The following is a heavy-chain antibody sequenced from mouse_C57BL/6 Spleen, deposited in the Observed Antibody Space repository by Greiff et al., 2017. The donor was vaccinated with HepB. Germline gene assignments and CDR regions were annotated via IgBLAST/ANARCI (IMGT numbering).Heavy chain of an antibody. CDR3: ARSPYYSNYEDAMDY. V-gene: IGHV5-17*01. D-gene: IGHD2-5*01. CDR2: ISSGSSTI. CDR1: GFTFSDYG. J-gene: IGHJ4*01. Sequence: EVQRVESGGGLVKPGGSLKLSCAASGFTFSDYGMHWVRQAPEKGLEWVAYISSGSSTIYYADTVKGRFTISRDNAKNTLFPQMTSLRSEDTAMYYCARSPYYSNYEDAMDYWGQGTSVTVSS.